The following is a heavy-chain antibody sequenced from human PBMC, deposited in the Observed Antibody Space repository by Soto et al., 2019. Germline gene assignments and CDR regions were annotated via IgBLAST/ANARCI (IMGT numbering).Heavy chain of an antibody. J-gene: IGHJ6*02. CDR3: RRSWSASGMDV. V-gene: IGHV1-18*04. D-gene: IGHD6-13*01. CDR2: ISIYQNYK. CDR1: GYIFTSYG. Sequence: VASVKVSCKACGYIFTSYGISWVRQAPGQGLEWMGWISIYQNYKHSAQKFQGRVTLTADTSKTTAFMELRSLTSDDAAVYYCRRSWSASGMDVWGQGTMVTVSS.